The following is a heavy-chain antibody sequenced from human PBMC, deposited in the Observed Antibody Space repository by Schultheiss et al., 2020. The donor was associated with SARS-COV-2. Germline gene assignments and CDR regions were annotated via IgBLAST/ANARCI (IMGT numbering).Heavy chain of an antibody. CDR1: GFTFRSHG. Sequence: GGSLRLSCTASGFTFRSHGMHWVRQAPGKGLEWVAVIWYDGSNKYYADSVKGRFTISRDNCENTLYLQMNSLRAEDTAVYYCARWADDRASDYWGQGTLVTVSS. J-gene: IGHJ4*02. CDR2: IWYDGSNK. D-gene: IGHD3-16*01. V-gene: IGHV3-33*01. CDR3: ARWADDRASDY.